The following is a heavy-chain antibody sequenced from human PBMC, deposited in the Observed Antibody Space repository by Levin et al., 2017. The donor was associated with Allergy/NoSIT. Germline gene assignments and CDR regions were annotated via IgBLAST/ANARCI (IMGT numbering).Heavy chain of an antibody. J-gene: IGHJ5*02. CDR3: AKPDSSSWYGANWFDP. Sequence: GGSLRLSCAASGFTFDDYAMHWVRQAPGKGLEWVSGISWNSGSIGYADSVKGRFTISRDNAKNSLYLQMNSLRAEDTALYYCAKPDSSSWYGANWFDPWGQGTLVTVSS. V-gene: IGHV3-9*01. CDR2: ISWNSGSI. CDR1: GFTFDDYA. D-gene: IGHD6-13*01.